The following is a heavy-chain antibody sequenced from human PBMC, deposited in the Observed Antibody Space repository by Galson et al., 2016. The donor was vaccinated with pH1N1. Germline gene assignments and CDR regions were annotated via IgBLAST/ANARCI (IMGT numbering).Heavy chain of an antibody. Sequence: SLRLSCAASGFTFTSYAMHWVRQAPGKGLEWVAVILYDGTNEYYADSVKGRFTISRDKNQSTVYLQMNSLRTEDTAVYYCARDSEYSGHEGFHWAQGTLVIVSP. CDR1: GFTFTSYA. CDR2: ILYDGTNE. CDR3: ARDSEYSGHEGFH. D-gene: IGHD5-12*01. V-gene: IGHV3-30*04. J-gene: IGHJ4*02.